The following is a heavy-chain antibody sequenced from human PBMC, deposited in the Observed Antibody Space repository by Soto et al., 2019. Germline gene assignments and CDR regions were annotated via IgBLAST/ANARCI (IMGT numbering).Heavy chain of an antibody. V-gene: IGHV1-2*02. Sequence: VASVKVSCKASGYTFTGYYMHWVRQAPGQGREWMGWINPNSGGTNYAQKFQGRVTMTRDTSISTAYMELSRLRSDDTAVYYCARDGGSSGWYPPGYWSQGTLVTVS. CDR1: GYTFTGYY. D-gene: IGHD6-19*01. CDR3: ARDGGSSGWYPPGY. CDR2: INPNSGGT. J-gene: IGHJ4*02.